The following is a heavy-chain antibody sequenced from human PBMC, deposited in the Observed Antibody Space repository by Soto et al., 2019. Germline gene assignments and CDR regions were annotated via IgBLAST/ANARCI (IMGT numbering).Heavy chain of an antibody. J-gene: IGHJ4*02. CDR3: ARHSGSNSLEY. CDR2: INYSGST. CDR1: GDSISNSDSY. V-gene: IGHV4-39*01. D-gene: IGHD1-26*01. Sequence: QLQESGPGLVKPSETLSLSCAVSGDSISNSDSYWTWIHQPPGKGLEWLGTINYSGSTHYNPSLKSRVTMSVDTSQNQFSLSVSSVSATDTALYYCARHSGSNSLEYWGQGTLVTVSS.